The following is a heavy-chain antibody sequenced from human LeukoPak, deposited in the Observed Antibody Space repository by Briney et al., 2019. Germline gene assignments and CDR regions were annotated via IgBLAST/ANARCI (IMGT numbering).Heavy chain of an antibody. CDR3: ARGRFNVLRFLERSYYFDY. J-gene: IGHJ4*02. D-gene: IGHD3-3*01. CDR1: GGSFSGYY. CDR2: INHSGST. Sequence: PSETLCLTCAVYGGSFSGYYWSWIRQPPGKGLEWIGEINHSGSTNYNPSLKSRVTISVDTSKNQFSLKLSSVTAADTAVYYCARGRFNVLRFLERSYYFDYWGQGTLVTVSS. V-gene: IGHV4-34*01.